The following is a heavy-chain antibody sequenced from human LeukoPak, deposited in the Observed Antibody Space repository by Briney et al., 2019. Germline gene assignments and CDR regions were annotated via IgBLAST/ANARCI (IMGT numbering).Heavy chain of an antibody. Sequence: PGGSLRLSCAASGFTFSSYSMNWVRQAPGKGLEWVSSISSSSYIYYADSVKGRFTISRDNAKNSLYLQMNSLRAEDTAVYYCARVRQDYGGNLAPDAFDIWGQGTMVTVSS. CDR2: ISSSSYI. CDR1: GFTFSSYS. V-gene: IGHV3-21*01. CDR3: ARVRQDYGGNLAPDAFDI. D-gene: IGHD4-23*01. J-gene: IGHJ3*02.